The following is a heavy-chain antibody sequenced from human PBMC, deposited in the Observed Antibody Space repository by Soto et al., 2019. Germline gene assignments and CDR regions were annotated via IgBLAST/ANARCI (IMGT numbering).Heavy chain of an antibody. D-gene: IGHD6-6*01. V-gene: IGHV1-69*01. J-gene: IGHJ6*02. CDR3: ARLGSSSPRLYYGMDV. Sequence: QVQLVQSGAEVKKPGSSVKVSCKASGGTFSSYAISWVRQSPGQGLEWMGGIIPIFGTANYAQKFQGRVTITADESTSTAYMELRSLRSEDTAVYYCARLGSSSPRLYYGMDVWGQGTTVTVSS. CDR2: IIPIFGTA. CDR1: GGTFSSYA.